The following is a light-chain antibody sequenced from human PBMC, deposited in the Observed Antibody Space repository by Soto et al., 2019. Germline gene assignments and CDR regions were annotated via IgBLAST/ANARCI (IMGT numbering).Light chain of an antibody. CDR2: YDD. V-gene: IGLV1-36*01. J-gene: IGLJ3*02. Sequence: QSVLTQPPSVSGAPGQRVTISCSGSTSNIGNNAVNWYQQLPGKAPRALIYYDDLLPTGVSKRFSGSKSGTSVSLAISGLQSDDEADYYRASWDDTLSGVVFGGGTKLTV. CDR3: ASWDDTLSGVV. CDR1: TSNIGNNA.